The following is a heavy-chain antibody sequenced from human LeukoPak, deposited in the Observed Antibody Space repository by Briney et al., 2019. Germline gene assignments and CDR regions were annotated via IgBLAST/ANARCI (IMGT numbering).Heavy chain of an antibody. D-gene: IGHD5-18*01. CDR1: GFTFSSYA. V-gene: IGHV3-30*01. J-gene: IGHJ4*02. CDR2: ISYDGSNK. Sequence: PGGSLRLSCAASGFTFSSYAMHWVRQAPGKGLEWVAVISYDGSNKFYADSVKGRFTISRDNSKNTLFLQMNSLRAEDTAVYYCARDRSQRAYSYGPDGEWGRGTLVTVSS. CDR3: ARDRSQRAYSYGPDGE.